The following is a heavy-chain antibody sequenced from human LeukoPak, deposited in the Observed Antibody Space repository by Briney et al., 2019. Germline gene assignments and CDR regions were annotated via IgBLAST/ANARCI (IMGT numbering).Heavy chain of an antibody. D-gene: IGHD3-22*01. J-gene: IGHJ4*02. Sequence: GGSLRLSCAASRFTFSNYAMGWVRQAPGKGLEWVSVIYSGGSTYYADSVKGRFTISRDNSKNTLYLQMNSLRAEDTAVYYCAKDRYDSSGSSFDHWGQGTLVTVSS. CDR1: RFTFSNYA. CDR2: IYSGGST. V-gene: IGHV3-23*03. CDR3: AKDRYDSSGSSFDH.